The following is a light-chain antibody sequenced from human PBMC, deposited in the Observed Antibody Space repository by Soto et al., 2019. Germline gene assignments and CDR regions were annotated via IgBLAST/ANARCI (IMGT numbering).Light chain of an antibody. CDR1: QDISNY. CDR2: DAS. J-gene: IGKJ2*01. CDR3: QQYDNLPYT. Sequence: DIQMTQSPSSLSASVGDRVTITCQASQDISNYLNWYQQKPGKAPTLLIYDASNLETGVPSRFSGSGSGTDFTVTISSLQLEEIATYYCQQYDNLPYTFGQGTKLEIK. V-gene: IGKV1-33*01.